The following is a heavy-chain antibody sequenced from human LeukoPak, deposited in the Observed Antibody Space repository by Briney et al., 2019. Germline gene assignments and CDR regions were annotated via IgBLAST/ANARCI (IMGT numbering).Heavy chain of an antibody. J-gene: IGHJ4*02. Sequence: GGSLRLSCAASGFTFSNYAIHWVRQAPGKGLEWVSVISYDGTNKYYADTVKGRFTISRDNSKNTLYLQMNSLKTEDTALYYCARQMATILDGILDYWGQGTLVTVSS. CDR3: ARQMATILDGILDY. CDR1: GFTFSNYA. D-gene: IGHD5-24*01. V-gene: IGHV3-30*04. CDR2: ISYDGTNK.